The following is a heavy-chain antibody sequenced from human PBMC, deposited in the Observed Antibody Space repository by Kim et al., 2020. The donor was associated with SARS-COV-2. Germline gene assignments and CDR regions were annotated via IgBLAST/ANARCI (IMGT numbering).Heavy chain of an antibody. CDR2: IGGGGYTT. V-gene: IGHV3-23*01. D-gene: IGHD5-18*01. Sequence: GGSLRLSCAASGFTFSSYAMTWVRQAPGKGLEWVSVIGGGGYTTYSADAVKGRFTISRNNSKNTLYLQMNSRRAEDTAVYYCAKLPGIQPYYFDYWGQGALGTVSS. CDR1: GFTFSSYA. J-gene: IGHJ4*02. CDR3: AKLPGIQPYYFDY.